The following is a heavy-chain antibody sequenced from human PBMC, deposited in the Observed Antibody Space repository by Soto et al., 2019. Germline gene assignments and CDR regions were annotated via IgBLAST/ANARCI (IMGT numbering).Heavy chain of an antibody. J-gene: IGHJ3*02. V-gene: IGHV3-48*01. CDR3: ANQAADFVLVPAALDYAFDI. D-gene: IGHD2-2*01. Sequence: GGSLRLSCAASGFTFRNYGMNWVRQAPGKGLEWVSYIGLGSSTKYYADSVKGRFTISRDNSKNTLYLQMNSLRAEDTTVYNWANQAADFVLVPAALDYAFDIWGQGTMVTVSS. CDR1: GFTFRNYG. CDR2: IGLGSSTK.